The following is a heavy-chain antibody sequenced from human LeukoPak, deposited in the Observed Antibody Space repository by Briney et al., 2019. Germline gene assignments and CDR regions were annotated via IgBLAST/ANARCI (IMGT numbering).Heavy chain of an antibody. V-gene: IGHV1-46*01. Sequence: ASVTVSCKASGYTFTNYYIHWVRQAPGQGLEWMGLINPSGGTTNCAQKFQGRVTMTRDMSTTTVYMHLSSLRSEDTAVYYCARDNDSRDPPHFDYWGQGTLVTVSS. D-gene: IGHD3-16*01. CDR1: GYTFTNYY. J-gene: IGHJ4*02. CDR2: INPSGGTT. CDR3: ARDNDSRDPPHFDY.